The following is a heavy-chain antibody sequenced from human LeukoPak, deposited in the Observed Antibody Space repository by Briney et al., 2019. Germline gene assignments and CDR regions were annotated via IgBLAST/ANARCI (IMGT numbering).Heavy chain of an antibody. CDR1: GYTLTELS. J-gene: IGHJ4*02. CDR2: FDPEAGET. Sequence: ASVKVSCKVSGYTLTELSMHWVRQAPGKGLEWMGGFDPEAGETIYAQKFQGRVTMTADTSTDTAYMELSSLRSEDTAVYYCATARIAAAGPLFDYWGQGTLVTVSS. D-gene: IGHD6-13*01. V-gene: IGHV1-24*01. CDR3: ATARIAAAGPLFDY.